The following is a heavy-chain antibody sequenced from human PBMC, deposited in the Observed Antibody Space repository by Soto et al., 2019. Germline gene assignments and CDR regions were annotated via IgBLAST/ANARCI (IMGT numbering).Heavy chain of an antibody. CDR2: IWYDGSNK. J-gene: IGHJ4*02. Sequence: GGSLRLSCAASGFTFSSYGMHWVRQAPGKGLEWVAVIWYDGSNKYYADSVKGRFTISRDNSKNTLYLQMNSLRAEDTAVYYCARGDGELLPDYWGQGTLVTVSS. CDR1: GFTFSSYG. CDR3: ARGDGELLPDY. V-gene: IGHV3-33*01. D-gene: IGHD3-10*01.